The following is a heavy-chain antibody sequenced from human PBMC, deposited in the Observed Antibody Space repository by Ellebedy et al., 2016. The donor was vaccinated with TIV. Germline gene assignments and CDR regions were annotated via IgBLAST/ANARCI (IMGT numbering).Heavy chain of an antibody. CDR3: ARDNCGSYDY. V-gene: IGHV3-72*01. CDR1: GFCFSDWY. Sequence: GESMKISCASSGFCFSDWYMEWVRQAPGRGLEWVGRIKNKADSYTTHYSASVKGRFPISRDNSNNSLYLQMDSLNTEDTALYYCARDNCGSYDYWGQGTLVTVSS. D-gene: IGHD3-16*01. J-gene: IGHJ4*02. CDR2: IKNKADSYTT.